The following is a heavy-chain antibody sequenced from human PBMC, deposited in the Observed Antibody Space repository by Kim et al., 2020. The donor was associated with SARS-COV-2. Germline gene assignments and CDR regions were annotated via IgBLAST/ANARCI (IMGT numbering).Heavy chain of an antibody. CDR3: VRGSSDWNGFDY. J-gene: IGHJ4*02. Sequence: GGSLRLSCVASGFTFSTYWMHWVRQAPGKGLVGVSRIEPDAFSANYADSEKGRFTISRDNAKNTLYLQINSLRVEDTAVYYCVRGSSDWNGFDYWGQGTLVTVSS. CDR2: IEPDAFSA. CDR1: GFTFSTYW. D-gene: IGHD1-1*01. V-gene: IGHV3-74*01.